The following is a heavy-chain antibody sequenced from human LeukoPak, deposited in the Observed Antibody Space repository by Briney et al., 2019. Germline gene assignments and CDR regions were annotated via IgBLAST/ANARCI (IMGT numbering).Heavy chain of an antibody. Sequence: GGSLRLSCAASGFTFSSQWMSWVRQAPGKGLEWVANVNQGGTEKYYVDSVKGRFTISRDNAENSLYLQMNSLRAEDTAVYYCAKGRSSWYVGNWFDPWGQGTLVTVSS. CDR3: AKGRSSWYVGNWFDP. J-gene: IGHJ5*02. CDR2: VNQGGTEK. V-gene: IGHV3-7*03. CDR1: GFTFSSQW. D-gene: IGHD6-13*01.